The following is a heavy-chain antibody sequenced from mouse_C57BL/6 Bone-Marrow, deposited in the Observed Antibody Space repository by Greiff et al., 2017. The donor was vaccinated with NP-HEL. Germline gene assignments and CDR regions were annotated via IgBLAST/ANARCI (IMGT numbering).Heavy chain of an antibody. CDR3: ARHRRTQAWFAY. V-gene: IGHV5-6*01. CDR1: GFTFSSYG. CDR2: ISSGGSYT. Sequence: EVQLVESGGDLVKPGGSLKLSCAASGFTFSSYGMSWVRQTPDKRLEWVATISSGGSYTYYPDSVKGRFTISRDNAKNTLYLQMSSLKSEDTAMYYCARHRRTQAWFAYWGQGTLVTVSA. J-gene: IGHJ3*01.